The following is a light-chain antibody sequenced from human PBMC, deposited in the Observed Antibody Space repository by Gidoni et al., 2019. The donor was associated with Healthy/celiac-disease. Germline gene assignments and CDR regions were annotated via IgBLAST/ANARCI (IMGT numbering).Light chain of an antibody. CDR2: DAS. CDR3: QQYNRYLYT. V-gene: IGKV1-5*01. J-gene: IGKJ2*01. CDR1: QSISSW. Sequence: GDRVTITCRASQSISSWLAWYQQKPGKAPKLLIYDASSLESGVPSRFSGSGSGTECTLPISSLQPDDFATYYCQQYNRYLYTFGQGTKLEIK.